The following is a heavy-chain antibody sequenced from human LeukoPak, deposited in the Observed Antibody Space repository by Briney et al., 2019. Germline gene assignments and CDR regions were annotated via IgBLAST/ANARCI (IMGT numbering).Heavy chain of an antibody. V-gene: IGHV3-48*03. Sequence: GESLRLSCAASGFTFSNYEMNWVRQAPGKGLEWVSYIRSSGTTIYYADSVKGRFTISRDDAKNSLYLQMNSLRAEDTAVYYCARDKGSDGIDFWGQGTLVTVSS. CDR2: IRSSGTTI. D-gene: IGHD1-26*01. CDR1: GFTFSNYE. CDR3: ARDKGSDGIDF. J-gene: IGHJ4*02.